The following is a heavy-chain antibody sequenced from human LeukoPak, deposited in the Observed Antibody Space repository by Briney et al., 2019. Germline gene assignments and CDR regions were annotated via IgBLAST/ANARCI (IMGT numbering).Heavy chain of an antibody. CDR3: AREDIAVAGQFDY. CDR2: ISSSGSTI. D-gene: IGHD6-19*01. V-gene: IGHV3-48*04. Sequence: GSLRLSCAASGFSFSSYSMNWVRRAPGKGLEWVSYISSSGSTIYYADSVKGRFTISRDNAKSSLYLQMNSLRAEDTAVYYCAREDIAVAGQFDYWGQGTLVTVSS. J-gene: IGHJ4*02. CDR1: GFSFSSYS.